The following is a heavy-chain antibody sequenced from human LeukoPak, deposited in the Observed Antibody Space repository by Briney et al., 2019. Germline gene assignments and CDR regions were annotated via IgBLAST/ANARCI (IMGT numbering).Heavy chain of an antibody. CDR3: ARDGGSGWSYFDY. CDR1: GFTFSSYS. D-gene: IGHD6-19*01. Sequence: GGSLRLSCAASGFTFSSYSMNRVRQAPGKGLEWVSYISSSSSTIYYADSVKGRFTISRDNAKNSLYLQMNSLRAEDTAVYYCARDGGSGWSYFDYWGQGTLVTVSS. CDR2: ISSSSSTI. V-gene: IGHV3-48*01. J-gene: IGHJ4*02.